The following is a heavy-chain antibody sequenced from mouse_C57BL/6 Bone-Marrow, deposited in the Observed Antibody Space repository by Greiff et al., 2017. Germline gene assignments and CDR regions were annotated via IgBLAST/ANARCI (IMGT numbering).Heavy chain of an antibody. CDR1: GFNIKDDY. CDR3: TTIFITTVVRYFDV. V-gene: IGHV14-4*01. D-gene: IGHD1-1*01. CDR2: IDPENGDT. Sequence: EVQLQQSGAELVRPGASVKLSCTASGFNIKDDYMHWVKQRPEQGLEWIGWIDPENGDTEYASKFQGKATITADTSSNTAYLQLSSLTSEDTAVYYCTTIFITTVVRYFDVWGTGTTVTVSS. J-gene: IGHJ1*03.